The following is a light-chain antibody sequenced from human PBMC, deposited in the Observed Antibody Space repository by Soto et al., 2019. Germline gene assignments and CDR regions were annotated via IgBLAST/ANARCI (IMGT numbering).Light chain of an antibody. CDR2: GVS. CDR3: HQYNNWPPYT. CDR1: QSVSSN. V-gene: IGKV3-15*01. Sequence: EIVMTQSPATLSVSPGERVTLSCRASQSVSSNLAWYQQKPVQAPRLLIYGVSTRATGIPARFSGSGSGTEFSLTISSLQSEDFAIYYCHQYNNWPPYTFGQGTKLEIK. J-gene: IGKJ2*01.